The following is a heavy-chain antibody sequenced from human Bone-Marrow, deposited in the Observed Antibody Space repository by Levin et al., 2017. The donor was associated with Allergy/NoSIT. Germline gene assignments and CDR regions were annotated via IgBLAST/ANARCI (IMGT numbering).Heavy chain of an antibody. D-gene: IGHD3-9*01. Sequence: PSETLSLTCTVSGGSISSSSYYWGWVRQPPGKGLEWIATVYYSGNTFYNPSLKSRVTISADKSKNHFSLKLSSVTAADTAVYFCARHSDILTGYYPLIPLNIWGPGTMVIVSS. CDR1: GGSISSSSYY. CDR3: ARHSDILTGYYPLIPLNI. J-gene: IGHJ3*02. CDR2: VYYSGNT. V-gene: IGHV4-39*01.